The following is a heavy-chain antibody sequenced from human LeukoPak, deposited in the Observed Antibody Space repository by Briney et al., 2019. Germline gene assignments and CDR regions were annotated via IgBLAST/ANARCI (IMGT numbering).Heavy chain of an antibody. CDR2: ISSSSSYI. CDR1: GFTFSSYS. D-gene: IGHD1-26*01. CDR3: ARDQSVGAGDAFNI. Sequence: PGGSLRLSCAASGFTFSSYSMNWVRQAPGKGLEWVSSISSSSSYIYYADSVKGRFTISRDNAKNSLYLQMNSLRAEDTAVYYCARDQSVGAGDAFNIWGQGTMVTVSS. V-gene: IGHV3-21*01. J-gene: IGHJ3*02.